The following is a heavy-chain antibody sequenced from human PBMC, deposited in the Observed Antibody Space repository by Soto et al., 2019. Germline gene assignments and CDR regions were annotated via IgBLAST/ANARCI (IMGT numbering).Heavy chain of an antibody. D-gene: IGHD6-6*01. V-gene: IGHV3-33*01. CDR2: IWYDGSNK. Sequence: PGGSLRLSCAASGFTFSSYGMHWVRQAPGKGLEWVAVIWYDGSNKYYADSVKGRFTISRDNSKNTLYLQMNSLRAEDTAVYYCARDSSSSAGGLVSYTSGMDVWGQGTTVTVSS. CDR3: ARDSSSSAGGLVSYTSGMDV. J-gene: IGHJ6*02. CDR1: GFTFSSYG.